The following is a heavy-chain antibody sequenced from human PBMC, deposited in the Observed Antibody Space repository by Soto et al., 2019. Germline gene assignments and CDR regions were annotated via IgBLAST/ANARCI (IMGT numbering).Heavy chain of an antibody. CDR2: LDPDEAET. V-gene: IGHV1-24*01. D-gene: IGHD4-17*01. Sequence: QVQLVQSGAEVKKPGASVKVSCKVSGYTLNEVAMHWVRQAPGKGLEWLGGLDPDEAETIYARHFQGRVTMTEDTATDTVYMELSSLRSEDTALYFCTTYHGDYNFDHWGQGTLVTVSS. CDR1: GYTLNEVA. CDR3: TTYHGDYNFDH. J-gene: IGHJ5*02.